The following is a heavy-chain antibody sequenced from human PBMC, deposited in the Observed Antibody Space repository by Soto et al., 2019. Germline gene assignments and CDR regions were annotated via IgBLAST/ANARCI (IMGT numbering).Heavy chain of an antibody. V-gene: IGHV6-1*01. Sequence: QVQLQQSGPGLVKPSQTLSLTCAISGDSVSTNIAAWSRIRQSPSRGLEWLGRTLYRSSKWYNEYAVFMTSRMTINPATCKTQWSLQLISATPEDTAVYYCTRDAAPTLNYPHGMDVWGQGTAVTFSS. J-gene: IGHJ6*02. CDR1: GDSVSTNIAA. CDR2: TLYRSSKWYN. CDR3: TRDAAPTLNYPHGMDV. D-gene: IGHD1-7*01.